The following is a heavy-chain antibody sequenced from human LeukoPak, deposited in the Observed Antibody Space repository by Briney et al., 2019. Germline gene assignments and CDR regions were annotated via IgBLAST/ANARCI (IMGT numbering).Heavy chain of an antibody. CDR1: GGSISSYY. D-gene: IGHD3-9*01. V-gene: IGHV4-59*08. J-gene: IGHJ6*02. Sequence: SETLSLTCTVSGGSISSYYWSWIRQPPGKGLEWIGYIYYSGSTNYNPSLKSRVTISVDTSKNQFSLKLSSVTAADTAVYYCARGEYYDILTGYRIPYYYGMDVWGQGTTVTVSS. CDR2: IYYSGST. CDR3: ARGEYYDILTGYRIPYYYGMDV.